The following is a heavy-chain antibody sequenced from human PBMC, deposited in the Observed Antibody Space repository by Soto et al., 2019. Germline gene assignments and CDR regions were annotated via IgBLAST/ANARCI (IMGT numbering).Heavy chain of an antibody. Sequence: EVQLVESGGGLVQPGGSLRLSCAASGFTFSTHSMNWVRQAPGKGLEWISYITSSSVTMYAVSVKGRFTISIDNAKNSLYLQMNSLRAEDTAVYFCVGEVGFQLIYWGQGTLVAVSS. CDR3: VGEVGFQLIY. V-gene: IGHV3-48*01. CDR2: ITSSSVT. D-gene: IGHD2-2*01. J-gene: IGHJ4*02. CDR1: GFTFSTHS.